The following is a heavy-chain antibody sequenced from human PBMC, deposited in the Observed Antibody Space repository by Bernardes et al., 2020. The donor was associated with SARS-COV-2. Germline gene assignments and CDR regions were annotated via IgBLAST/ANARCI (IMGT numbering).Heavy chain of an antibody. CDR1: GYAFRSYG. Sequence: SVKVSCKASGYAFRSYGISWARQAPGQGLEWMGWISGFNGDTSSIQKIQDRVTLTTDTSTSTAYMDLRDLRSDDTAVYFFAREVMVRISDTYRNGMDLWGQGTTVTVSS. D-gene: IGHD3-10*01. CDR3: AREVMVRISDTYRNGMDL. CDR2: ISGFNGDT. J-gene: IGHJ6*02. V-gene: IGHV1-18*01.